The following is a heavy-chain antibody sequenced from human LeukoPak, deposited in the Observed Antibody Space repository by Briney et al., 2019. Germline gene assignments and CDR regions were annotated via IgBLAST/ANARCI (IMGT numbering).Heavy chain of an antibody. CDR1: GFTFDDYG. CDR3: ASGLSNYYYGMDV. V-gene: IGHV3-20*04. D-gene: IGHD3/OR15-3a*01. Sequence: PGGSLRLSCAASGFTFDDYGMTWVRQAPGKGLEWVSGINWNGGITGYADSVTGRFTISRDNAKNSLYLEMNSLRAEDTAVYYCASGLSNYYYGMDVWGKGTTVTVSS. J-gene: IGHJ6*04. CDR2: INWNGGIT.